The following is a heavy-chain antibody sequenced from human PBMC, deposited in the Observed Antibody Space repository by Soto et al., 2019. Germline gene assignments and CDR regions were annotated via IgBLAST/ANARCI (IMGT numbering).Heavy chain of an antibody. J-gene: IGHJ6*03. CDR2: IDPSDSYT. CDR1: GYSFTSYW. CDR3: SRQATVTWVYYYDYMDV. D-gene: IGHD4-17*01. V-gene: IGHV5-10-1*01. Sequence: GESLKISCKGSGYSFTSYWISWVRQMPGKGLEWMGRIDPSDSYTNYSPSFQGHVPISAYKSISTAYLQWNSLKASDTAMYYCSRQATVTWVYYYDYMDVWGKGTTVTVSS.